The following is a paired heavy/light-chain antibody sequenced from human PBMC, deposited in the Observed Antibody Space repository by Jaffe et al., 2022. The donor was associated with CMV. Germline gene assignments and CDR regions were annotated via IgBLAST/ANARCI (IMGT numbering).Light chain of an antibody. J-gene: IGKJ1*01. V-gene: IGKV4-1*01. CDR3: QQYYSTRPT. CDR2: WAS. CDR1: QSVLYSSNNKNY. Sequence: DIVMTQSPDSLAVSLGERATINCKSSQSVLYSSNNKNYLAWYQQKPGQPPKLLIYWASTRESGVPDRFSGSGSGTDFTLTISSLQAEDVAVYYCQQYYSTRPTFGQGTKVEIK.
Heavy chain of an antibody. Sequence: QVQLVQSGAEVKKPGASVKVSCKASGYTFTGYYMHWVRQAPGQGLEWMGWINPNSGGTNYAQKFQGRVTMTRDTSISTAYMELSRLRSDDTAVYYCARDGRGLRLGELSSKGVWYFDLWGRGTLVTVSS. CDR1: GYTFTGYY. D-gene: IGHD3-16*02. CDR3: ARDGRGLRLGELSSKGVWYFDL. V-gene: IGHV1-2*02. J-gene: IGHJ2*01. CDR2: INPNSGGT.